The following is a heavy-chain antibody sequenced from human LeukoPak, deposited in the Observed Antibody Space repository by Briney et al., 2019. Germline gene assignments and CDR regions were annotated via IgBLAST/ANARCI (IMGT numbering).Heavy chain of an antibody. D-gene: IGHD6-13*01. Sequence: GGSLRLSCAASGFTVSSNYMNWVRQAPGKGLEWVSIIYSGGSSYYADSVKGRFTISRDNSKNTLYLQMNSLRAEDTAVYYCARGPLYSSSVYYFDYWGQGTLVTVSS. CDR3: ARGPLYSSSVYYFDY. V-gene: IGHV3-53*01. CDR2: IYSGGSS. CDR1: GFTVSSNY. J-gene: IGHJ4*02.